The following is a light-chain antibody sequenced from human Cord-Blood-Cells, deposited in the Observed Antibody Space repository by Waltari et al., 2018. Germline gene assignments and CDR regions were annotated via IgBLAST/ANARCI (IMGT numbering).Light chain of an antibody. Sequence: QSALTQPASVSGSPGQSITISCTGTSSDVGGYNYVTWYQQHPGKAPKLMIYDVHNRTSGVPNRFSGSKSGNAASLTISGLQAEDEADYYCSSYTSSSTYVFGTGTKVTVL. J-gene: IGLJ1*01. CDR1: SSDVGGYNY. CDR3: SSYTSSSTYV. V-gene: IGLV2-14*03. CDR2: DVH.